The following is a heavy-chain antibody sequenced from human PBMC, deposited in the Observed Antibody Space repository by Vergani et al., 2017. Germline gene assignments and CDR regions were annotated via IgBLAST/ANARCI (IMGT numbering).Heavy chain of an antibody. J-gene: IGHJ4*01. Sequence: QVQLVQSGAEVKKPGSSVKVSCKTSGGTFSNYAISWVRQAPGQGLEWMGGIIPIFGTANYAQKFQGRVTITADGSTSAAYMELKSLRSEDTAVYYCAKLGXYDSSGYCLPHSDYWGQGTLVTVSS. CDR3: AKLGXYDSSGYCLPHSDY. D-gene: IGHD3-22*01. CDR1: GGTFSNYA. CDR2: IIPIFGTA. V-gene: IGHV1-69*12.